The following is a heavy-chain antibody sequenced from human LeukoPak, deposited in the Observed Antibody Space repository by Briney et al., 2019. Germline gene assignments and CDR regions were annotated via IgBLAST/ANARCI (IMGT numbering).Heavy chain of an antibody. Sequence: GGSLRLSCVASGFSIGPFWMTWVRQAPGKGLEWVANIRGDASRLYYVDSVKGRFTISRDNAKNSLYLQMSNLRAEDTSVYYCARDRNYCSSDRCYDVFDIWGQGTMVTVSS. V-gene: IGHV3-7*01. CDR2: IRGDASRL. J-gene: IGHJ3*02. D-gene: IGHD6-19*01. CDR1: GFSIGPFW. CDR3: ARDRNYCSSDRCYDVFDI.